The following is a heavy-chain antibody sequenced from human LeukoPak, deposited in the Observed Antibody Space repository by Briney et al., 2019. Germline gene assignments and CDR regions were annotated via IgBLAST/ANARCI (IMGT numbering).Heavy chain of an antibody. J-gene: IGHJ4*02. CDR1: GYTYTSYD. CDR2: MNPNSGNT. Sequence: ASVKVSCKASGYTYTSYDINWVRQATGQGLEWMGWMNPNSGNTGYAQKFQGRVTMTRNTSISTAYMELSSLRSEDTAVYYCARGVRVKIYDSSGYHQYYFDYWGQGTLVTVSS. D-gene: IGHD3-22*01. CDR3: ARGVRVKIYDSSGYHQYYFDY. V-gene: IGHV1-8*01.